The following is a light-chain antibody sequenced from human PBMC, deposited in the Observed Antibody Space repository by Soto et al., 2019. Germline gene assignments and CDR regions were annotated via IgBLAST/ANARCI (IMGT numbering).Light chain of an antibody. V-gene: IGKV3-15*01. CDR3: QQYNNWHLYT. J-gene: IGKJ2*01. CDR2: GAS. CDR1: QSVSSN. Sequence: EIVMTQSPATLSVSPGERATLSCRASQSVSSNLAWYQQKPGQAPRLLIYGASTRATGIPARFSGSGSGTGFTLTIISLQSEDFAVYYCQQYNNWHLYTFGQGTKLEIK.